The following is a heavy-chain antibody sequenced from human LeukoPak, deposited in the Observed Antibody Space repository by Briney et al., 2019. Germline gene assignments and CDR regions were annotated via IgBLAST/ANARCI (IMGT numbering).Heavy chain of an antibody. J-gene: IGHJ6*02. CDR1: GFTFSNYR. D-gene: IGHD2-15*01. CDR2: ISSSSSTI. CDR3: ARDDCSGGSCYSRNYYGMDV. Sequence: GGSLRLSCTGSGFTFSNYRMNWVRQAPGKGLEWVSYISSSSSTIYYADSVKGRFTISRDNAKNSLYLQMNSLRAEDTAVYYCARDDCSGGSCYSRNYYGMDVWGQGTTVTVSS. V-gene: IGHV3-48*01.